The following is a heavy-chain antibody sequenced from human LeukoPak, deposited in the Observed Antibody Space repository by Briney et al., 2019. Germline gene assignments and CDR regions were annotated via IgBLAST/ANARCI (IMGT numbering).Heavy chain of an antibody. D-gene: IGHD3-10*01. CDR3: ARRGTVRGVIYRAFDY. V-gene: IGHV4-34*01. Sequence: SETLSLTCAVYGGSFSGYYWSWIRQPPGKGLEWIGEINHSGSTNYNPSLKSRVTISVDTSKNQFSLKLSSVTAADTAVYYCARRGTVRGVIYRAFDYWGQGTLVTVSS. CDR2: INHSGST. CDR1: GGSFSGYY. J-gene: IGHJ4*02.